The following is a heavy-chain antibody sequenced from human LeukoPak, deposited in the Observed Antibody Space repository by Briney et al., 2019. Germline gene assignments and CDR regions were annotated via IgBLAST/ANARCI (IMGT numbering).Heavy chain of an antibody. J-gene: IGHJ4*02. V-gene: IGHV3-23*01. D-gene: IGHD2-8*01. CDR1: GLNFNSYT. CDR3: AKDLRPDGVDNFDH. CDR2: ILASGSPT. Sequence: GGSLRLSCAASGLNFNSYTMNWVRQAPGKGLQWVANILASGSPTYYADSVKGRFIISRDNSKNTVYLQMNSLRVEDTAIYYCAKDLRPDGVDNFDHWGQGILVTVSS.